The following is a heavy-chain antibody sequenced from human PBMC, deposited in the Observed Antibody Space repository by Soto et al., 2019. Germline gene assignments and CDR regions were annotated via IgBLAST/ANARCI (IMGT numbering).Heavy chain of an antibody. J-gene: IGHJ6*02. V-gene: IGHV3-74*01. CDR1: GFTFSSYW. D-gene: IGHD3-3*01. CDR2: INSDGSST. Sequence: PGGSLRLSCAASGFTFSSYWMHWVRQAPGKGLVWVSRINSDGSSTSYADSVKGRFTISRDNAKNTLYLQMNSLRAEDTAVYYCARESEGGYYPPLYYYYGMDVWGQGTTVTVSS. CDR3: ARESEGGYYPPLYYYYGMDV.